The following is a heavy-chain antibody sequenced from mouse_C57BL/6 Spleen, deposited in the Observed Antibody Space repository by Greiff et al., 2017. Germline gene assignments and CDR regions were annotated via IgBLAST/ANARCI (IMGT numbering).Heavy chain of an antibody. Sequence: QVQLQQSGAELARPGASVKLSCKASGYTFTSYGISWVKQRTGQGLEWIGEIYPRSGNTYYNEKFKGKATLTADKSSSTAYMELRSLTSEDSAVYFCARSENDEYDYLYAMDYWGQGTSVTGSS. CDR1: GYTFTSYG. CDR3: ARSENDEYDYLYAMDY. J-gene: IGHJ4*01. D-gene: IGHD2-4*01. V-gene: IGHV1-81*01. CDR2: IYPRSGNT.